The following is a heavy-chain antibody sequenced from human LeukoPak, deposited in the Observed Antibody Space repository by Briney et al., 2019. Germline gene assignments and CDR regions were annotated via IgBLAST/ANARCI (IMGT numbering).Heavy chain of an antibody. CDR2: FILGGGT. D-gene: IGHD5-12*01. Sequence: SETLSLTCAVYGGSFSGYYWSWIRQPPGKGLGWIGEFILGGGTNYNPSLKSRVTISVDTSKNQFSLKLSSVTAADTAVYYCARGRNRIVATISSYYYYGMDVWGQGTTVTVSS. CDR3: ARGRNRIVATISSYYYYGMDV. V-gene: IGHV4-34*01. CDR1: GGSFSGYY. J-gene: IGHJ6*02.